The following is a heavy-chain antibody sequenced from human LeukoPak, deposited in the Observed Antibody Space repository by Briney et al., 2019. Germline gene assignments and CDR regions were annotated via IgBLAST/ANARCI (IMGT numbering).Heavy chain of an antibody. D-gene: IGHD6-13*01. Sequence: SETLSLTCAVYGGSFSGYYWSWIRQPPGKGLEWIGENNHSGSTNYNPSLKSRVTISVDTSKNQFSLKLSSVTAADTAVYYCARGRPKPYSSSWYYFDYWGQGTLVTVSS. CDR1: GGSFSGYY. CDR3: ARGRPKPYSSSWYYFDY. V-gene: IGHV4-34*01. CDR2: NNHSGST. J-gene: IGHJ4*02.